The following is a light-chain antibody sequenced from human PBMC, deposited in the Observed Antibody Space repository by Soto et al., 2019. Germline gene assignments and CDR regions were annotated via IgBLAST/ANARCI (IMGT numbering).Light chain of an antibody. CDR2: GVS. J-gene: IGKJ3*01. Sequence: EIVLTQSPGTLSLSPGERATLSCRASQSVSSSYLAWYQQKPGQAPRLLIYGVSSRATGIPDRFSGSGSGTDFTLTISRLEPEDFAVYYCQQYGSSPGLTFGPGTKVDIK. CDR3: QQYGSSPGLT. V-gene: IGKV3-20*01. CDR1: QSVSSSY.